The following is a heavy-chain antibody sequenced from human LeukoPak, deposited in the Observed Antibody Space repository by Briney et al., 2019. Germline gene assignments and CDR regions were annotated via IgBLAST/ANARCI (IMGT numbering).Heavy chain of an antibody. CDR1: GYTFTSYA. CDR2: INTNTGNP. Sequence: ASVKVSCKASGYTFTSYAMNWVRQAPGQGLEWMGRINTNTGNPTYAQGFTGRFVFSLDTSVSTAYLQISSLKAEDTAVYYCARGGTGYYYDQNYYYYMDVWGKGTTVTISS. J-gene: IGHJ6*03. CDR3: ARGGTGYYYDQNYYYYMDV. V-gene: IGHV7-4-1*02. D-gene: IGHD3-22*01.